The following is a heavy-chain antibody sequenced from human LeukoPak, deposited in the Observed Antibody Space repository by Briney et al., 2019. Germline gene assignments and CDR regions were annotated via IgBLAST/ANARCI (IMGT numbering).Heavy chain of an antibody. CDR3: ARDWAYDYGDYYRY. D-gene: IGHD4-17*01. Sequence: SETLSLTCTVSGGSISSSSYCWGWIRQPPGKGLEWIGDIFYSGNTYYNPSLKSRVTISVDTSKNQFSLKLSSVTAADTAVYYCARDWAYDYGDYYRYWGQGTLVTVSS. J-gene: IGHJ4*02. CDR1: GGSISSSSYC. CDR2: IFYSGNT. V-gene: IGHV4-39*07.